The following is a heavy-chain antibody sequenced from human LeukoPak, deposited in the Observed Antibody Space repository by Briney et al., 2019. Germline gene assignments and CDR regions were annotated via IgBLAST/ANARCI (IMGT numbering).Heavy chain of an antibody. CDR3: ARADSSGYEHFDY. Sequence: PSETLSLTCTVSVDSLSSYYWSWIRQPPGKGPEWIGNIYYSGSTNYNPSLTSRVTISVDRSKNHFSLKLSSVTAADTAVYYCARADSSGYEHFDYWGQGTLVTVSS. CDR1: VDSLSSYY. CDR2: IYYSGST. D-gene: IGHD3-22*01. V-gene: IGHV4-59*01. J-gene: IGHJ4*02.